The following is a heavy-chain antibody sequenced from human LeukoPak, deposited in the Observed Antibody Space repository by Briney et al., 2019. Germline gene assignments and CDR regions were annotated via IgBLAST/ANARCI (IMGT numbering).Heavy chain of an antibody. J-gene: IGHJ4*02. D-gene: IGHD3-9*01. CDR2: IFHSGST. Sequence: SETLSLTCAVSGGSISSNNWWNWVRQPPGKGLEWIGEIFHSGSTNSNPSLKSRVTISVGRSKNQLSLKLTSMTAADTAVYYCARGVLTGQFDYWGQGTLVTVSS. V-gene: IGHV4-4*02. CDR3: ARGVLTGQFDY. CDR1: GGSISSNNW.